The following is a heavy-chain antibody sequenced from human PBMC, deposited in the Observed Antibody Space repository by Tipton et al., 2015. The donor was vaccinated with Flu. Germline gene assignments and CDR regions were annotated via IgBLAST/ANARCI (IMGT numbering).Heavy chain of an antibody. J-gene: IGHJ3*02. CDR3: ANRYCGGDCDSHDAFET. D-gene: IGHD2-21*02. V-gene: IGHV3-30*02. CDR2: IRKDASTQ. Sequence: QVQLVQSGGGLVQPGGSLRLSCVVSGFTFSSYEMNWVRQAPGKGLEWLAYIRKDASTQSYADSVKGRFTVSRDNFRNTLFLQMNSLSPDDTAMYYCANRYCGGDCDSHDAFETWGQGTMVSVPT. CDR1: GFTFSSYE.